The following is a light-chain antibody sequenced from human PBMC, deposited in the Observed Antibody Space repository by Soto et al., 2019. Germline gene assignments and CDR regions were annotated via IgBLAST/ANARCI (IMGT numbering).Light chain of an antibody. J-gene: IGKJ4*01. V-gene: IGKV3-15*01. CDR2: GAS. Sequence: EIVMTQSPATLSVSPGERATLSCRASQSVSSNLAWYQQKPGQAPRLLIYGASSRATGIPGRFSGSGSGTEFTLTISSLQSEDFAVYYCQQYNNWPLTFGGGAKVAIK. CDR3: QQYNNWPLT. CDR1: QSVSSN.